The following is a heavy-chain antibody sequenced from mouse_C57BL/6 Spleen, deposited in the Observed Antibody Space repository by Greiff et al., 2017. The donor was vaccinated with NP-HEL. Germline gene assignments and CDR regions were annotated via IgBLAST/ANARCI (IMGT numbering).Heavy chain of an antibody. CDR1: GYAFSSYW. CDR2: IYPGDGDT. Sequence: VKVVESGAELVKPGASVKISCTASGYAFSSYWMNWVKQRPGKGLEWIGQIYPGDGDTNYNGKFKGKATLTADKSSSTAYMQLSSLTSEDSAVYFCAREGDYGSSSDYWGQGTTLTVSS. CDR3: AREGDYGSSSDY. D-gene: IGHD1-1*01. V-gene: IGHV1-80*01. J-gene: IGHJ2*01.